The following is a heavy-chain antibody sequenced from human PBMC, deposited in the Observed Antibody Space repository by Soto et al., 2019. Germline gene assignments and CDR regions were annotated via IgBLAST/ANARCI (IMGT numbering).Heavy chain of an antibody. CDR1: GGSFSGYY. V-gene: IGHV4-34*01. CDR3: ASAPQDYDILTGYSFYWFDP. CDR2: VNHSGST. Sequence: SETLSLTCGVYGGSFSGYYWSWIRQPPGKGLEWIGEVNHSGSTNYNPSLKSRVTISVDTSKNQFSLKLSSVTAADTAVYYCASAPQDYDILTGYSFYWFDPWGQGTLVTVS. J-gene: IGHJ5*02. D-gene: IGHD3-9*01.